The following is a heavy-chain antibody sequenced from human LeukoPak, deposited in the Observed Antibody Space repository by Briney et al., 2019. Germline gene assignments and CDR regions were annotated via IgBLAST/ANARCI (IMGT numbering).Heavy chain of an antibody. CDR1: GGSITSNYYF. Sequence: SETLSLTCTVSGGSITSNYYFWGWIRQPPEKGLEWIGSIYYNGNTYYNPSLKSRVTISVDTSKNQFSLKLSSVTAADTAVYYCARVRGHYYGSGSYLRSLVGFDYWGQGTLVTVSS. CDR3: ARVRGHYYGSGSYLRSLVGFDY. CDR2: IYYNGNT. D-gene: IGHD3-10*01. V-gene: IGHV4-39*01. J-gene: IGHJ4*02.